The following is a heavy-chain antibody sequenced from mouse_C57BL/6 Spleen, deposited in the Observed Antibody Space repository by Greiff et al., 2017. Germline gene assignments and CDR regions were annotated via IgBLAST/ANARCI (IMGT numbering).Heavy chain of an antibody. D-gene: IGHD2-5*01. CDR1: GFTFSDAW. Sequence: EVKVEESGGGLVQPGGSMKLSCAASGFTFSDAWMDWVRQSPEKGLEWVAEIRNKANNHATYYAESVKGRFTISRDDSKSSVYLQMNSLRAEDTGIYYCTRGHSNGDYFDYWGQGTTLTVSS. J-gene: IGHJ2*01. CDR3: TRGHSNGDYFDY. V-gene: IGHV6-6*01. CDR2: IRNKANNHAT.